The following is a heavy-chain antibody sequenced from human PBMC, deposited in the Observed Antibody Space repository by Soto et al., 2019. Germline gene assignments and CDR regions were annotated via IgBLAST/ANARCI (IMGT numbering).Heavy chain of an antibody. D-gene: IGHD6-19*01. CDR1: GFTFSSYN. CDR3: ARPIGVGGKTCAY. CDR2: ISGSSSTI. J-gene: IGHJ4*02. Sequence: GGSLRLSCAASGFTFSSYNMHWVRQAPGKGLEWVSSISGSSSTIYYADSVKGRFTISRDNAKNSLYLQMNSLGDADTAVYYCARPIGVGGKTCAYWGQGTLVTVSS. V-gene: IGHV3-48*02.